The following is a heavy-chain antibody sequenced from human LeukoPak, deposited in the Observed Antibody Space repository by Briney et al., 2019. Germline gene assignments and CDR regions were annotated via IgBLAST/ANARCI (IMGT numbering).Heavy chain of an antibody. CDR3: ARDHTDPYCSGGSCYFDY. D-gene: IGHD2-15*01. V-gene: IGHV3-53*01. CDR1: GFTASSNY. Sequence: GRTLRLSCAASGFTASSNYMSWVRQAPGKGLEGVTVIYSGGSTYYVDSVKGRFTISRDNSKNTLYLQMNSLRAEDTAVYYCARDHTDPYCSGGSCYFDYWGQGTLVTVSS. CDR2: IYSGGST. J-gene: IGHJ4*02.